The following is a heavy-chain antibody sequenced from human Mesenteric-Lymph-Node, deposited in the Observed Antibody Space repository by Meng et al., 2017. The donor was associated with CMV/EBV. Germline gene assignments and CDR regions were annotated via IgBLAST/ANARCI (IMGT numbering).Heavy chain of an antibody. CDR1: GFTFSSYG. J-gene: IGHJ4*02. CDR2: ISSSSSYI. CDR3: ARSARFIAAAGYFDY. Sequence: GGSLRLSCAASGFTFSSYGMHWVRQAPGKGLEWVSSISSSSSYIYYADSVKGRFTISRDNAKNSLYLQMNSLRAEDTAVYYCARSARFIAAAGYFDYWGQGTLVTVSS. V-gene: IGHV3-21*01. D-gene: IGHD6-13*01.